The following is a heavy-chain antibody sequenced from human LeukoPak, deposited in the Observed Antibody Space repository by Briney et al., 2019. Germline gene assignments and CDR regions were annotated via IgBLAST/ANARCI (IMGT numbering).Heavy chain of an antibody. V-gene: IGHV5-51*01. D-gene: IGHD3-22*01. CDR3: ARRVGYYDSSGSLGLLDY. CDR1: GYSLTSYW. CDR2: ICPGDSDT. Sequence: GESLKISCKGSGYSLTSYWIGWVRQMPGKGLEWMGIICPGDSDTRYSPSFQGQVTISADKSISTAYLQWSSLKASDTAMYYCARRVGYYDSSGSLGLLDYWGQGTLVTVSS. J-gene: IGHJ4*02.